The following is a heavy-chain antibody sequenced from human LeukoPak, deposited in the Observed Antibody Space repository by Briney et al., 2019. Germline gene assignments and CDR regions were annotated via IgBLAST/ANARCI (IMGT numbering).Heavy chain of an antibody. V-gene: IGHV4-61*02. CDR2: IYTSGST. Sequence: SQTLSLTCTVSGGSISSGSYYWSWIRQPAGKGLEWIGRIYTSGSTNYNPSLKSRVTISVDTSKNQFSLKLSSVTAADTALYYCASGGSGGYYYFQHWGQGTLVTVSS. J-gene: IGHJ1*01. D-gene: IGHD1-26*01. CDR3: ASGGSGGYYYFQH. CDR1: GGSISSGSYY.